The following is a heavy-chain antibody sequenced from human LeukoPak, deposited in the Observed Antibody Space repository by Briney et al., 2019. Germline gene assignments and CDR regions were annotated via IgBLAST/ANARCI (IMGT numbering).Heavy chain of an antibody. CDR1: GFTFSSYW. Sequence: GGSLRLSCAASGFTFSSYWMSWVRQAPGKGLEWVANIKQDGSEKYYVDSVKGRFTISRDNAKNSLYLQMNSLRAEDTAVYYCAKVGTYGGDWYVVIEVFPFGSYYMDVWGKGTTVTISS. D-gene: IGHD3-22*01. CDR3: AKVGTYGGDWYVVIEVFPFGSYYMDV. CDR2: IKQDGSEK. J-gene: IGHJ6*03. V-gene: IGHV3-7*03.